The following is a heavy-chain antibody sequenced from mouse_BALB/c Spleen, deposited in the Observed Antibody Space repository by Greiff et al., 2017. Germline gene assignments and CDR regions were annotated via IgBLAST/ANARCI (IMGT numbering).Heavy chain of an antibody. J-gene: IGHJ3*01. Sequence: EVKLQESGAELVRPGALVKLSCKASGFNIKDYYMHWVKQRPEQGLEWIGWIDPENGNTIYDPKFQGKASITADTSSNTAYLQLSSLTSEDTAVYYCASNSWFAYWGQGTLVTVSA. CDR1: GFNIKDYY. D-gene: IGHD1-3*01. CDR3: ASNSWFAY. CDR2: IDPENGNT. V-gene: IGHV14-1*02.